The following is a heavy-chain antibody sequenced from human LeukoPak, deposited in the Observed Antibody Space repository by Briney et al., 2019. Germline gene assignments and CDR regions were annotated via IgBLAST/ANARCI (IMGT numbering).Heavy chain of an antibody. V-gene: IGHV3-74*01. CDR3: ARGGFSYGYGLGDY. D-gene: IGHD5-18*01. J-gene: IGHJ4*02. CDR1: GFTFTNYA. CDR2: INSDGRST. Sequence: GGSLRLSCAASGFTFTNYAMTWVRQAPGKGLVWVSRINSDGRSTSYADSVKGRFTISRDNAKSTLYLQMNSLRAEDTAVYYCARGGFSYGYGLGDYWGQGTLVTVSS.